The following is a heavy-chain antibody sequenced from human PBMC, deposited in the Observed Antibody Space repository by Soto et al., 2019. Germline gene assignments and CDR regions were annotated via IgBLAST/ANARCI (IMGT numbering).Heavy chain of an antibody. D-gene: IGHD1-26*01. CDR3: ASGHPRWGWELPGY. V-gene: IGHV1-46*01. J-gene: IGHJ4*02. Sequence: ASVKVSCKASGYTFTSYGISWMRQAPGQGLEWMGLINPSGGSTTYAQKFQGRVTMTRDTSASTAYMELSSLRSEDTAVYYCASGHPRWGWELPGYWGQGTLVTVSS. CDR1: GYTFTSYG. CDR2: INPSGGST.